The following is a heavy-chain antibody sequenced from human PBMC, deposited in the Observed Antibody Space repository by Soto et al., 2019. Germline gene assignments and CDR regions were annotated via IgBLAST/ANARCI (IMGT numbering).Heavy chain of an antibody. CDR2: IIPIFGTA. J-gene: IGHJ3*02. V-gene: IGHV1-69*01. CDR1: GGTFSSYA. D-gene: IGHD4-17*01. Sequence: QVQLVQSGAEVKKPGSSVKVSCKASGGTFSSYAISWVRQAPGQGLEWMGGIIPIFGTANYAEKFQGRVTITADESTSTASMELSSMRSEDTAVYYCAGPPTTTKSAFDIWGQGTMVTVSS. CDR3: AGPPTTTKSAFDI.